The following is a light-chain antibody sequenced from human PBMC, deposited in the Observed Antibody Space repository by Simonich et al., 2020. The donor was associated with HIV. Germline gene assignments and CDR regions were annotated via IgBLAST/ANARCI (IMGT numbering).Light chain of an antibody. J-gene: IGKJ1*01. V-gene: IGKV3D-20*01. CDR3: QQYSNSLWT. Sequence: IVLTQSPGTLSLSPGERATLSCRANQSVSSNYLAWYQQKPGLGPRLLIYDASSRATGIPDRFSGSGSGTDFTLTISRLEPEDFAVYYCQQYSNSLWTFGQGTKVEIK. CDR2: DAS. CDR1: QSVSSNY.